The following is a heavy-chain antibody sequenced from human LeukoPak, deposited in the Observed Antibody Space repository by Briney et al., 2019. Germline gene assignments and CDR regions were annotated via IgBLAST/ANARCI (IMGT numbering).Heavy chain of an antibody. CDR1: GFSFNSHW. D-gene: IGHD5-12*01. Sequence: GGSLRLSCAASGFSFNSHWMSWVRQAPGKGLEWVAIINQDESVQHYVDSMRGRITISRDNAKNSLYLQMNSLRDEDTAIYYCTRGAGWLLDYWGQGTLVTVSS. V-gene: IGHV3-7*01. CDR3: TRGAGWLLDY. CDR2: INQDESVQ. J-gene: IGHJ4*02.